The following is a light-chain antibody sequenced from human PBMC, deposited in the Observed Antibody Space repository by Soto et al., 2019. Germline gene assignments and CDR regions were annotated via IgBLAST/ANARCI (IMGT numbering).Light chain of an antibody. Sequence: DIQMTQAPSSLSASVGDRVTITCRARQDISTYLAWYQQKPGKVPKLLISAAYTLQSGVPPRFSGSGSGTDFTLTISIHQPEDVATYYCQKDDNAPLTFGGGPKVEIK. J-gene: IGKJ4*02. V-gene: IGKV1-27*01. CDR3: QKDDNAPLT. CDR1: QDISTY. CDR2: AAY.